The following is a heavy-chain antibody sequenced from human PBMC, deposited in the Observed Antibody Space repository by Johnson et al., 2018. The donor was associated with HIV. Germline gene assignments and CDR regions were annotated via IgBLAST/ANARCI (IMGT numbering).Heavy chain of an antibody. CDR3: AKGGEVWYGAFDF. Sequence: VQLVESGGGLVQPGGSLRLSCAASGFTVSSIYMSWVRQAPGKGLEWVSVIYSGGSTYYADSMKGRFTISRDNSKNTLYLQMNNLRAEDTAVYYCAKGGEVWYGAFDFWGQGTMAIVSS. D-gene: IGHD6-13*01. CDR2: IYSGGST. V-gene: IGHV3-66*01. J-gene: IGHJ3*01. CDR1: GFTVSSIY.